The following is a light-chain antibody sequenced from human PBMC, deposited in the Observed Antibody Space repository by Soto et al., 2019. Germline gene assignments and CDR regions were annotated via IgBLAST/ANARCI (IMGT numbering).Light chain of an antibody. Sequence: EIVLTQSPATLSLSPGERATLSCRASQSLSSYLAWYXXXXXXXXXXXXXDASNRATGIPARFSGSGSGTDFTLTISSLEPEDFAVYYCQQRSNWLTWTFGQGTKVDIK. CDR3: QQRSNWLTWT. J-gene: IGKJ1*01. CDR2: DAS. V-gene: IGKV3-11*01. CDR1: QSLSSY.